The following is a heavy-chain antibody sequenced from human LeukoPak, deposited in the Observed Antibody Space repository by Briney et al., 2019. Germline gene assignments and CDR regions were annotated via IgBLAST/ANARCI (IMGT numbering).Heavy chain of an antibody. D-gene: IGHD6-13*01. CDR2: ISWDGGST. CDR1: GFTFDDYA. Sequence: GGSLRLSCAASGFTFDDYAMHWVRHAPGKGLEWVSLISWDGGSTYYADSVKGRFTISRDNSKNSLYLQMNSLRAEDTALYYCAKDKQQLGYYYYGMDVWGQGTTVTVSS. J-gene: IGHJ6*02. CDR3: AKDKQQLGYYYYGMDV. V-gene: IGHV3-43D*03.